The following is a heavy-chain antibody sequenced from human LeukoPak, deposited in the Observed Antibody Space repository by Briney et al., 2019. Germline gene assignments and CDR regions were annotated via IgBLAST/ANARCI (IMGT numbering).Heavy chain of an antibody. CDR3: ARAPEVYGDYYRDYYYYMDV. V-gene: IGHV3-20*04. D-gene: IGHD4-17*01. Sequence: PGGSLRLSCAASGFTMSSYWMSWVRQAPGKGLEWVSGINWNGGSTGYADSVKGRFTISRDNAKNSLYLQMNSLRAEDTALYYCARAPEVYGDYYRDYYYYMDVWGKGTTVTVSS. CDR2: INWNGGST. CDR1: GFTMSSYW. J-gene: IGHJ6*03.